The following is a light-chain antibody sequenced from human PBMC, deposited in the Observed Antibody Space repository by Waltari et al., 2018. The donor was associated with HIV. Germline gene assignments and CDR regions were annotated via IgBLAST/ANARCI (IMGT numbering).Light chain of an antibody. CDR1: STDSRFYQY. CDR2: DIN. Sequence: QSALTQPASVSGFPGQSINISCTGISTDSRFYQYVSWYQQHPGKIPRLTIFDINHRPSGVSAHISGSRSGNSASLTFSGLQSGDEAHYYCASNRLDYTLIFGGGTKLTVL. CDR3: ASNRLDYTLI. J-gene: IGLJ2*01. V-gene: IGLV2-14*03.